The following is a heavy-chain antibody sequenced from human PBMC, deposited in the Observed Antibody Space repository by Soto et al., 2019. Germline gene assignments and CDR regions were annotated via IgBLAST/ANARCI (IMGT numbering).Heavy chain of an antibody. CDR1: GFTFSSYA. CDR3: AKESGIKQWLANNWFDP. CDR2: ISGSGGST. V-gene: IGHV3-23*01. Sequence: EVQLLESGGGLVQPGGSLRLSCAASGFTFSSYAMSWVRQAPGNGLEWVSAISGSGGSTYYADSVKGRFTISRDNSKNTLYLQMNSLRAEDTAVYYCAKESGIKQWLANNWFDPWGQVTLVTVSS. J-gene: IGHJ5*02. D-gene: IGHD6-19*01.